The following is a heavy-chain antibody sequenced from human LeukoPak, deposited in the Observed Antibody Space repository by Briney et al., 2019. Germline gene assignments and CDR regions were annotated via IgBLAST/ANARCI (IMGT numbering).Heavy chain of an antibody. V-gene: IGHV3-30*04. CDR2: ISNDGSNK. D-gene: IGHD4-23*01. CDR3: ARGGATVVTNQFDY. CDR1: GFTFRSYA. J-gene: IGHJ4*02. Sequence: GGSLRLSCAASGFTFRSYAMHWVRQAPGKGLEWVAVISNDGSNKYYADSVKGRFTISRDNSKNTLYLQMNSLRSEDTAVYYCARGGATVVTNQFDYWGQGTLVTVSS.